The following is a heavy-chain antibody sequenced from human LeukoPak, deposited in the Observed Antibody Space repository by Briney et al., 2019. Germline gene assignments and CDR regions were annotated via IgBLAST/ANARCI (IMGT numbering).Heavy chain of an antibody. CDR3: ARIMIRGAPSDN. J-gene: IGHJ4*02. D-gene: IGHD3-10*01. CDR2: ISSNGAST. V-gene: IGHV3-64*01. CDR1: GFTFNTYA. Sequence: GGSLRFSCATSGFTFNTYALHWVRQAPGKGLEFVSAISSNGASTYYANSVKGRFTISRDNSKNTLYLQMGSLRAEDMAMYYCARIMIRGAPSDNWGQGTLVTVSS.